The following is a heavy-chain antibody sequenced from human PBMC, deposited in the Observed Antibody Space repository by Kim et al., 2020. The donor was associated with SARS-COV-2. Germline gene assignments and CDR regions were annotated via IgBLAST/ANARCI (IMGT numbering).Heavy chain of an antibody. CDR2: ISSSSNMI. J-gene: IGHJ3*02. D-gene: IGHD2-2*01. CDR1: GFTFSYYT. CDR3: ARGWRASFCADAFDI. V-gene: IGHV3-48*02. Sequence: GGSLRLSCAASGFTFSYYTMIWVRQAPGKGLEWVSYISSSSNMIYYGDSVRGRFTISRDDANNSLYLQMNSLRDEDTAVYYCARGWRASFCADAFDIWGQGTMVTVSS.